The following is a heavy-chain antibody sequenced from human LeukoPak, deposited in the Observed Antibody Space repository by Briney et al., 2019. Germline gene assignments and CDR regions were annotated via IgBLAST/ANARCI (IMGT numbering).Heavy chain of an antibody. Sequence: PSETLSLTCTVSGGSISSSSYYWGWIRQPPGKGLEWIGSIYYSGSTYYNPSLKSRVTISVDTSKNQFSLKLSSATAADTAVYYCARVSSAVAGTGNDYWGQGTLVTVSS. CDR1: GGSISSSSYY. CDR3: ARVSSAVAGTGNDY. CDR2: IYYSGST. D-gene: IGHD6-19*01. J-gene: IGHJ4*02. V-gene: IGHV4-39*01.